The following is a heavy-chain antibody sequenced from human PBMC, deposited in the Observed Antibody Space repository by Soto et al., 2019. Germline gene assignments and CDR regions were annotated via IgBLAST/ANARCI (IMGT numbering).Heavy chain of an antibody. Sequence: GGSLRLSCAASGFTFSSYAMSWVRQAPGKGLEWVSAISGSGGSTYYADSVKGRFTISRDNSKNTLYLQMNSLRAEDTAVYYCAKDSDGTYYYDSSGYHDYWGQGTLVTVSS. D-gene: IGHD3-22*01. J-gene: IGHJ4*02. CDR2: ISGSGGST. V-gene: IGHV3-23*01. CDR1: GFTFSSYA. CDR3: AKDSDGTYYYDSSGYHDY.